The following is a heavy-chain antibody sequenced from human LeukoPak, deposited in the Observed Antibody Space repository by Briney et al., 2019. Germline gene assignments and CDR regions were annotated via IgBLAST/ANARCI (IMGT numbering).Heavy chain of an antibody. Sequence: GASVKVSCKASGYTFTGYYMHWVRQAPGQGLEWMGWINPNSGGTNYAQKFQGRVTMTRDASISTAYMELSRLRSDDTAVYYCARVEMATIGVGFGIWGQGTMVTVSS. CDR1: GYTFTGYY. CDR3: ARVEMATIGVGFGI. CDR2: INPNSGGT. D-gene: IGHD5-24*01. J-gene: IGHJ3*02. V-gene: IGHV1-2*02.